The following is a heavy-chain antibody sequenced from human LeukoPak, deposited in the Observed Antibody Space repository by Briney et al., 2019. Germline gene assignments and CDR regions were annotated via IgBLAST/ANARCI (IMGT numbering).Heavy chain of an antibody. J-gene: IGHJ4*02. V-gene: IGHV1-18*01. D-gene: IGHD3-9*01. CDR3: ARDWDDILTGDY. Sequence: ASVKVSCKASGYTFTSYGISWVRQALGQGLEWMGWISAYSGNTNYAQKLQGRVTMTTDTSTSTAYMELRSLRSDDTAVYYCARDWDDILTGDYWGQGTLVTVSS. CDR1: GYTFTSYG. CDR2: ISAYSGNT.